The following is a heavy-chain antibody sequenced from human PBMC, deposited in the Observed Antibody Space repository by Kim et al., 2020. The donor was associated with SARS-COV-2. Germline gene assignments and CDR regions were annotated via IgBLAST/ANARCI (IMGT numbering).Heavy chain of an antibody. Sequence: SVKVSCKASGGTFSSYAISWVRQAPGQGLEWMGGIIPIFGTANYAQKFQGRVTITADESTSTAYMELSSLRSEDTAVYYCARGDIVVVHSYYYYGMDVWGQGTTVTVSS. CDR1: GGTFSSYA. CDR2: IIPIFGTA. CDR3: ARGDIVVVHSYYYYGMDV. V-gene: IGHV1-69*13. J-gene: IGHJ6*02. D-gene: IGHD2-2*01.